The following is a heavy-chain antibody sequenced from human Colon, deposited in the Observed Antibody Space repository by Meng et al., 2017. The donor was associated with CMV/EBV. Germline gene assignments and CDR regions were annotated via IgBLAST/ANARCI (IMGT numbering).Heavy chain of an antibody. V-gene: IGHV4-4*07. Sequence: GQLEEPGQGLVHPSETLSLTCPVSGGYLNDFYWNWIRQPVGKGLEWIGRIFPTGSAYYNSSLNSRVTMSVDTSKNQFSLKLTSVTAADTAVYYCARDSDGSGTFSYWFDPWGQGTLVTVSS. J-gene: IGHJ5*02. D-gene: IGHD3-10*01. CDR2: IFPTGSA. CDR1: GGYLNDFY. CDR3: ARDSDGSGTFSYWFDP.